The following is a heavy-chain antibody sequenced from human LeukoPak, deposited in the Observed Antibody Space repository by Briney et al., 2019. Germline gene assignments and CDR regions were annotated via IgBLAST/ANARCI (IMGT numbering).Heavy chain of an antibody. J-gene: IGHJ4*02. Sequence: GGSLRLSCAASGFTFSSYGMHGGRQAPGKGLGWGAVISYDGSNKYYADSVKGRFTISRDNSKNTLYLQMNSLRAEDTAVYYCAKGDGIAAAGYAYWGKGTLVTVSS. D-gene: IGHD6-13*01. CDR2: ISYDGSNK. CDR1: GFTFSSYG. CDR3: AKGDGIAAAGYAY. V-gene: IGHV3-30*18.